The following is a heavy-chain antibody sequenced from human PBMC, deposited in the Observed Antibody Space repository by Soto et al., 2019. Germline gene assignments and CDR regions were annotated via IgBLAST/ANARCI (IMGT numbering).Heavy chain of an antibody. D-gene: IGHD6-6*01. V-gene: IGHV3-73*01. CDR1: GFTFRGSA. CDR3: TRHDIEQLVQGTHAFDI. J-gene: IGHJ3*02. Sequence: PGGSLKLSCAASGFTFRGSAMHWVRQASGKGLEWVGRIRSKANSYATAYAASVKGRFTISRDDSKNTAYLQMNSLKTEDTAVYYCTRHDIEQLVQGTHAFDIWGQGTMVTVSS. CDR2: IRSKANSYAT.